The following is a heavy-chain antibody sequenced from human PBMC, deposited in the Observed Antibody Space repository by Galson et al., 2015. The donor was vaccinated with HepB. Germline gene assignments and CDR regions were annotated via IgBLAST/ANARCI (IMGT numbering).Heavy chain of an antibody. J-gene: IGHJ5*02. Sequence: SVKVSCKASGYTFTNYGISWVRQAPGQGLECMGWISGYNGYTKSAEKFQGRVTMTTDTSTNTAYMELRSLTSDDTAVYYCARGRTTVWSFDLWGQGTLVTVSS. D-gene: IGHD2-2*01. CDR1: GYTFTNYG. V-gene: IGHV1-18*01. CDR3: ARGRTTVWSFDL. CDR2: ISGYNGYT.